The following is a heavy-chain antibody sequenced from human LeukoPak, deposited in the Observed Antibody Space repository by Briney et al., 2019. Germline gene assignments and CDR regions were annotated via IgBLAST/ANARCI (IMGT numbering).Heavy chain of an antibody. V-gene: IGHV3-23*01. CDR3: AKARGYSSSSSFDC. J-gene: IGHJ4*02. Sequence: GGSLRLSCAASGFTFSSYAMSWVRQAPGKGLEWVSGIRDNGDDTYYADSVKGRFTISRDNSKNTLYLQMNSLRAEDTALYYCAKARGYSSSSSFDCWGQGTLVTVSS. CDR2: IRDNGDDT. D-gene: IGHD6-13*01. CDR1: GFTFSSYA.